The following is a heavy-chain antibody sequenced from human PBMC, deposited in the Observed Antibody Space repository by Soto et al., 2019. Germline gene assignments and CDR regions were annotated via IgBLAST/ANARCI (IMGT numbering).Heavy chain of an antibody. CDR2: IWYDGSNK. J-gene: IGHJ6*02. Sequence: GGSLRLSCAASGFTFSSYGMHWVRKAPGKGLEWVAVIWYDGSNKYYADSVKGRFTISRDNSKNTLYLQMNSLRAEDTAVYYCARGSGDSVAGTSLAYYYYGMDVWGQGTKVTVYS. D-gene: IGHD6-19*01. V-gene: IGHV3-33*01. CDR3: ARGSGDSVAGTSLAYYYYGMDV. CDR1: GFTFSSYG.